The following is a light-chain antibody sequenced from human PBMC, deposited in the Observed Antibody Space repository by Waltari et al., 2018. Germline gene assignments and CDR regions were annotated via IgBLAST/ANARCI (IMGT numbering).Light chain of an antibody. CDR2: ADS. CDR1: NIRTKT. J-gene: IGLJ3*02. CDR3: QVWENTDDPWV. V-gene: IGLV3-21*02. Sequence: SYVLTQPPSVSVAPGQTARTSCGGANIRTKTVHWYQQKAGQDPVVVVFADSDRPSGIPERFSGSNSGNTATLTITRVEAGDEADYYCQVWENTDDPWVFGGGTKLTVL.